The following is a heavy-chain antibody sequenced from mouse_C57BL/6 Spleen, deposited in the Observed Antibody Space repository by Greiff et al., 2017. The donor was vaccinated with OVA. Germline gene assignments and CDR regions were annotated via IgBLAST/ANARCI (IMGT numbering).Heavy chain of an antibody. D-gene: IGHD1-1*01. CDR2: INPNYGTT. CDR1: GYSFTDYN. V-gene: IGHV1-39*01. Sequence: EVKLVESGPELVKPGASVKISCKASGYSFTDYNMNWVKQSNGKSLEWIGVINPNYGTTSYNQKFKGKATLTVDQSSSTAYMQLNSLTSEDSAVYYCARWGATVVATPYWYFDVWGTGTTVTVSS. CDR3: ARWGATVVATPYWYFDV. J-gene: IGHJ1*03.